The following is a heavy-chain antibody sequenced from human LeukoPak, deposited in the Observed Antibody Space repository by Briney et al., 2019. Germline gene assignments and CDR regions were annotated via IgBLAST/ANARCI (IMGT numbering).Heavy chain of an antibody. J-gene: IGHJ4*02. Sequence: GGSLRLSCAASGFTFSSYGMSWVRQAPGKGLEGVSAISGSGGSTYYADSVKGRFTISRDNSKNTLYLQMNSLRAEDTAVYYCAKGRGSGWYPAYYFDYWGQGTLVTVSS. D-gene: IGHD6-19*01. CDR3: AKGRGSGWYPAYYFDY. CDR2: ISGSGGST. CDR1: GFTFSSYG. V-gene: IGHV3-23*01.